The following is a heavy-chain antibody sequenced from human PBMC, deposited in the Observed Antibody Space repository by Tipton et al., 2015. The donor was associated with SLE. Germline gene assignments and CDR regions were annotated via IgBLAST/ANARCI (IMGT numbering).Heavy chain of an antibody. CDR3: ARLRYRGYSYGSGYYYGMDV. CDR2: IYTSGST. V-gene: IGHV4-61*09. CDR1: GGSISSGSYY. Sequence: TLSLTCTVSGGSISSGSYYWSWIRQPAGKGLEWIGHIYTSGSTNYNPSLKSRVTISVDTSKNQFSLKLSSVTAADTAVYYCARLRYRGYSYGSGYYYGMDVWGQGTTVTVSS. J-gene: IGHJ6*02. D-gene: IGHD5-18*01.